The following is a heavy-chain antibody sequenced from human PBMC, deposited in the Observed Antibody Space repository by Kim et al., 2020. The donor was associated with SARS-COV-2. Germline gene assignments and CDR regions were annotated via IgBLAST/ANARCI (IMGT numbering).Heavy chain of an antibody. CDR1: GFTFTKAW. CDR3: ATDPAARPSGEFFYAY. J-gene: IGHJ4*02. D-gene: IGHD3-10*01. CDR2: SRSKTDGGTA. Sequence: GGSLRLSCAASGFTFTKAWMNWVRQAPGKGLEWVGRSRSKTDGGTADYAALVKGRFTISRNDAKNTLYLKMNNLHSEDTAGYNCATDPAARPSGEFFYAYWGQETLVTVSS. V-gene: IGHV3-15*01.